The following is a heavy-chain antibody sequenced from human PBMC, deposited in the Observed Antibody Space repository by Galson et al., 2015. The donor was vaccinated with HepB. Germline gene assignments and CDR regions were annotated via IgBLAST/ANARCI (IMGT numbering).Heavy chain of an antibody. CDR2: ISYDGSQK. D-gene: IGHD6-13*01. V-gene: IGHV3-30-3*01. J-gene: IGHJ4*02. CDR1: GFTFSDYT. CDR3: ARANSSSWHYFDY. Sequence: SLRLSCAASGFTFSDYTLHWVRQAPGKGLEWVAVISYDGSQKYYADSVKGRFTISRDNSKNTLYLQMNSLRLEETAVYYCARANSSSWHYFDYWGPGTLVTVSS.